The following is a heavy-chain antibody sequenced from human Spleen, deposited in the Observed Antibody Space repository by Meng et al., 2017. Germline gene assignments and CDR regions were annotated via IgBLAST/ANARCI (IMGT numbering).Heavy chain of an antibody. Sequence: QVQLQQWGAGLLKPSETLSLTGAVYGGSFSGYYWNWIRQSPGKGLEWIGEINHTGSTNSNPSLESRVTMSVDTSKNQISLKLSSVTAADTAVYYCARRGILPDYWGQGTLVTVSS. V-gene: IGHV4-34*02. CDR3: ARRGILPDY. D-gene: IGHD1-26*01. J-gene: IGHJ4*02. CDR2: INHTGST. CDR1: GGSFSGYY.